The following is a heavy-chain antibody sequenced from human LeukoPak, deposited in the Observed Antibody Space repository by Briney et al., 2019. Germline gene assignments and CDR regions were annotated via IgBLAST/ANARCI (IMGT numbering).Heavy chain of an antibody. V-gene: IGHV3-23*01. CDR3: AKRRNYYDSDGFSVDY. D-gene: IGHD3-22*01. CDR2: ISGTGGST. J-gene: IGHJ4*02. Sequence: PGGSLRLSCAASGFTFTSFAMSWVRQAPGKGLEWVSTISGTGGSTFYADSVKGRFTISRDNSKNTLYLQMNSLRAEDTAVYWCAKRRNYYDSDGFSVDYWGQGTLVTVSS. CDR1: GFTFTSFA.